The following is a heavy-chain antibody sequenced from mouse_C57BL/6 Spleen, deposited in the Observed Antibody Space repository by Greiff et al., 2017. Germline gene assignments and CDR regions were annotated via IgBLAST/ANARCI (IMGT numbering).Heavy chain of an antibody. J-gene: IGHJ3*01. CDR1: GYTFTDYE. CDR3: TRDYYGSPLAY. V-gene: IGHV1-15*01. D-gene: IGHD1-1*01. Sequence: VQLQQSGAELVRPGASVTLSCKASGYTFTDYEMHWVKQTPVHGLEWIGAIDPETGGTAYNQKFRGKAILTADKSSSTAYMQLRSLTSEDSAVYYCTRDYYGSPLAYWGQGTLVTVSA. CDR2: IDPETGGT.